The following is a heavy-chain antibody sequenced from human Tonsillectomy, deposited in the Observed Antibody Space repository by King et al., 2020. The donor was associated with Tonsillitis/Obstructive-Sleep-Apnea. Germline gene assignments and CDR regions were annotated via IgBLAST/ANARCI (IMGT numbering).Heavy chain of an antibody. CDR2: IYYSGST. J-gene: IGHJ4*02. Sequence: VQLQESGPGLVKPSETLSLTCTVSGSSISSYYWNWIRQPPGKGLEWIGYIYYSGSTNYNPSLKSRVTISVDTSKNQFSLKLSSVTPADTAVYYCARECSGGGGIQPFDYWGQGTLVTVSS. CDR1: GSSISSYY. CDR3: ARECSGGGGIQPFDY. V-gene: IGHV4-59*01. D-gene: IGHD3-10*02.